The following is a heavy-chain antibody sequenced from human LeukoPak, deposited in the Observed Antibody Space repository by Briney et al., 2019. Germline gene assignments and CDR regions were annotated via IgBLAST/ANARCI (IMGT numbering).Heavy chain of an antibody. CDR1: GGTFISYT. CDR3: ASARRYSYGRARGGYYYYYMDV. V-gene: IGHV1-69*02. D-gene: IGHD5-18*01. Sequence: SVKVSCKASGGTFISYTISWVRQAPGQGLEWMGRIIPILGIANYAQKFQGRVTITADKPTSTAYIALSSLRSEDTAVCYCASARRYSYGRARGGYYYYYMDVWGKGTTVTVSS. CDR2: IIPILGIA. J-gene: IGHJ6*03.